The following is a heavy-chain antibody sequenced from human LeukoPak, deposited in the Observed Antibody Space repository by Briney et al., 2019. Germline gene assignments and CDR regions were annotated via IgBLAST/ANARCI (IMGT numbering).Heavy chain of an antibody. CDR3: ARDPSLYTAAGTGRVYNWFDP. CDR1: GYTFTSYG. Sequence: ASVKVSCKASGYTFTSYGISWVRQAPGQGLEWMGWISAYNGNTNYAQKLQGRVTMTTDTSTSTAYMELRSLRSDDTTVYYCARDPSLYTAAGTGRVYNWFDPWGQGTLVTVSS. CDR2: ISAYNGNT. J-gene: IGHJ5*02. D-gene: IGHD6-13*01. V-gene: IGHV1-18*01.